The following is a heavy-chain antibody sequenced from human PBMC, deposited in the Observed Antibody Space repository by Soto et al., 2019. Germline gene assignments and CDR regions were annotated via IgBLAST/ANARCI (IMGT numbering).Heavy chain of an antibody. J-gene: IGHJ1*01. CDR3: AIRFVIDRHPSSTLF. D-gene: IGHD3-16*01. V-gene: IGHV1-69*13. CDR2: IIPIFGTA. Sequence: SVNVSCKACGGTFSSYAISWVRQAPGQGLEWMGGIIPIFGTANYAQKFQGRVTITADESTSTAYMELSSLRSEDTAVYYCAIRFVIDRHPSSTLFWGQGTLLT. CDR1: GGTFSSYA.